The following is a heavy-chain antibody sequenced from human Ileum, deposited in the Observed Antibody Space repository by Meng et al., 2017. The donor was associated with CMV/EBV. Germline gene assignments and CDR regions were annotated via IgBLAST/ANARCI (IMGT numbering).Heavy chain of an antibody. V-gene: IGHV3-23*01. CDR3: AGGGPAIYSPFDP. CDR2: ISSSGGST. J-gene: IGHJ5*02. D-gene: IGHD3-16*01. CDR1: GWSFSNYP. Sequence: GGSLRLSCVASGWSFSNYPMSWVRQAPGRGLEWVSGISSSGGSTYDADPVKGRFSISRDNSRNTLYLQMMSLRAEDTAVYYCAGGGPAIYSPFDPWGQGTLVTVSS.